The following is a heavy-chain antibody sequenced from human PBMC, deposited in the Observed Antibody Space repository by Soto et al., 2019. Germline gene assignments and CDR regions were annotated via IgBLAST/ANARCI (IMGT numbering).Heavy chain of an antibody. CDR3: ARERASAATFLRSNWLDP. CDR1: GGSFSDYS. V-gene: IGHV4-34*01. Sequence: QVQLQQWGAGLLKPSETLSLTCAVYGGSFSDYSWSWIRQPPGKGLEWIGEINHSGSTNYNPSLKSRVTISIDTSKNQFSLKVTSVTAADTAVYYCARERASAATFLRSNWLDPWGQGTLVIVSS. D-gene: IGHD2-15*01. CDR2: INHSGST. J-gene: IGHJ5*02.